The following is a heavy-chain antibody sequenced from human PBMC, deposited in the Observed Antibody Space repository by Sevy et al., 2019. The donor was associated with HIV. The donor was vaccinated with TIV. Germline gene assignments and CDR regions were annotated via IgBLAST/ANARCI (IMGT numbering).Heavy chain of an antibody. V-gene: IGHV1-46*01. CDR1: GYTFTSYY. D-gene: IGHD1-26*01. CDR2: INPSGGST. Sequence: ASVKVCCKASGYTFTSYYMHWVRQAPGQGLEWMGIINPSGGSTSYAQKFQGRVTMTRDTSTSTVYMELSSLRSEDTAVYYCARGPNPRPSYYYFDYWGQGTLVTVSS. CDR3: ARGPNPRPSYYYFDY. J-gene: IGHJ4*02.